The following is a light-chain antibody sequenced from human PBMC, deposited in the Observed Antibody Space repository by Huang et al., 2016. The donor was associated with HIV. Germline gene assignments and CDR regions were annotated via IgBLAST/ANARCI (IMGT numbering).Light chain of an antibody. CDR1: QSVGHK. J-gene: IGKJ1*01. Sequence: EIVMTQSPVTLSVSPGETATLSCRASQSVGHKLAWYQQKPGQSPRLLIYATSTRASGSPGRFSGSGSGTEFSLSISTLEPEDSAVYYCQQYEKWPPWTFGQGTKVEVK. V-gene: IGKV3-15*01. CDR3: QQYEKWPPWT. CDR2: ATS.